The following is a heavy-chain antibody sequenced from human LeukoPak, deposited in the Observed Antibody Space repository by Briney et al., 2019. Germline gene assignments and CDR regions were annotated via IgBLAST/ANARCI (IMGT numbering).Heavy chain of an antibody. D-gene: IGHD2/OR15-2a*01. Sequence: KPGGSLRPSCAASGFTLSDYYMSWIRQTPGKGLEWISYMSSTGNTIYYGDSVKGRFTVSRDNAKNSLFLQMDSLRAEDTAVHYCARSTDYFTYFGLWGRGSLVTVSS. CDR3: ARSTDYFTYFGL. J-gene: IGHJ2*01. V-gene: IGHV3-11*04. CDR1: GFTLSDYY. CDR2: MSSTGNTI.